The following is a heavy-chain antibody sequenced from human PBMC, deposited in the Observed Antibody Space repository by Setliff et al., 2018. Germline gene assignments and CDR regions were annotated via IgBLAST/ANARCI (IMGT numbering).Heavy chain of an antibody. Sequence: GASVKVSCKASGYTFTSYDINWVRQATGQGLEWMGRINPNSGGTNYSQKFQGRVTITRDTSASTAYMELSSLRSEDTAVYYCARDNIGYITGIPYYYYYYMDVWGKGTTVTVSS. CDR3: ARDNIGYITGIPYYYYYYMDV. CDR1: GYTFTSYD. CDR2: INPNSGGT. D-gene: IGHD1-20*01. V-gene: IGHV1-8*03. J-gene: IGHJ6*03.